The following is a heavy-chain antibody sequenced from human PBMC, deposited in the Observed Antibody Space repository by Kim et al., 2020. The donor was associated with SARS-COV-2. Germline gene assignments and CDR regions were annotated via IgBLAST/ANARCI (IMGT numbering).Heavy chain of an antibody. J-gene: IGHJ3*02. CDR3: AKVYGITMIVVVKLDAFDI. CDR1: GFTFSSYA. Sequence: GGSLRLSCAASGFTFSSYAMSWVRQAPGKGLEWVSAISGSGGSTYYADSVKGRFTISRDNSKNTLYLQMNSLRAEDTAVYYCAKVYGITMIVVVKLDAFDIWGQGTMVTVSS. V-gene: IGHV3-23*01. CDR2: ISGSGGST. D-gene: IGHD3-22*01.